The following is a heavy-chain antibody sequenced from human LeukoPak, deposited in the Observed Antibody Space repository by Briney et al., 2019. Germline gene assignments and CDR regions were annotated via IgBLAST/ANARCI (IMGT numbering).Heavy chain of an antibody. D-gene: IGHD3-22*01. CDR1: GGSISSSSYY. J-gene: IGHJ4*02. Sequence: PSENLSLTCTVSGGSISSSSYYWGWIRQPPGKVLEWIGSIYYSGSTYYNPSLKRRVTISVDTSKNQFSLKLSSVTAADTAVYYCAREGMGESYSYDSSGYYPFDYWGQGTLVTVSS. CDR3: AREGMGESYSYDSSGYYPFDY. V-gene: IGHV4-39*07. CDR2: IYYSGST.